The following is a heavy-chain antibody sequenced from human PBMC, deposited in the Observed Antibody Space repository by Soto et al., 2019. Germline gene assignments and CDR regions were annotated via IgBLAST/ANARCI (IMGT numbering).Heavy chain of an antibody. D-gene: IGHD5-18*01. V-gene: IGHV1-69*01. CDR2: IIPLFDTA. CDR3: ATGGHNDGYNFYHGMDV. Sequence: QEQLVQSGAEVKKPGSSVKVSCKSSGGTFSSYAINWVRQAPGQGLEWMGGIIPLFDTAYYAQIFRGRLRISADGATTTTYMELSGLTSADTAVYFCATGGHNDGYNFYHGMDVWGQGTTVTVS. CDR1: GGTFSSYA. J-gene: IGHJ6*02.